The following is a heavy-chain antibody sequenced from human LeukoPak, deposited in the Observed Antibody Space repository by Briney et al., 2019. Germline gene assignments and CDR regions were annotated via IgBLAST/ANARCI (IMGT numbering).Heavy chain of an antibody. CDR1: GYTFTSYG. Sequence: GASVKVSCKASGYTFTSYGISWVRQAPGQGLEWMGWISAYNGNTNYAQKLQGRVTMTTDTSTSTAYMELRSLRSDDTAVYYCATFSGSNRYYYYYMDVWGKGTTVTVPS. V-gene: IGHV1-18*01. CDR3: ATFSGSNRYYYYYMDV. J-gene: IGHJ6*03. CDR2: ISAYNGNT. D-gene: IGHD1-26*01.